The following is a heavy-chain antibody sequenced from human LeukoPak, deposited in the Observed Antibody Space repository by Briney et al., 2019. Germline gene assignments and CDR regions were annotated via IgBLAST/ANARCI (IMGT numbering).Heavy chain of an antibody. Sequence: SETLSLTCTVSGGSISSSSYYWGWIRQPPGKGLEWIGSIYYSGSTYYNPSLKSRVTIFVDTSKNQFSLKLSSVTAADTALYYCARLWFGELFPGGGWFDPWGQGTLVTVSS. J-gene: IGHJ5*02. CDR3: ARLWFGELFPGGGWFDP. CDR1: GGSISSSSYY. CDR2: IYYSGST. V-gene: IGHV4-39*01. D-gene: IGHD3-10*01.